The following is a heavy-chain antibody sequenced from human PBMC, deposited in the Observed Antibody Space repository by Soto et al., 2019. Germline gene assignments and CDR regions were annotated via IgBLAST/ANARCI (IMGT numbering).Heavy chain of an antibody. D-gene: IGHD1-26*01. CDR2: ISAYNGNT. V-gene: IGHV1-18*01. Sequence: QVQLVQSGAEVKKPGASVKVSCKASGYTFTSYGISWVRQAPGQGLEWLGWISAYNGNTNYARNLQGRVTVTADTSTTTAYMELRSLRSDDTAVYYCARDRGIVIVGGTIPDYWGQGTLVTASS. CDR3: ARDRGIVIVGGTIPDY. CDR1: GYTFTSYG. J-gene: IGHJ4*02.